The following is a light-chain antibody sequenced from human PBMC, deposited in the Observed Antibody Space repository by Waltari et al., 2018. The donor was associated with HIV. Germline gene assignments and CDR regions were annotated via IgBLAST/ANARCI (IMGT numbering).Light chain of an antibody. CDR3: QQTYTIPPT. V-gene: IGKV4-1*01. Sequence: DIVMTQSPDSLAVSLGERATIKCKSSQTVFYSSNNKNYLSWYQQKAGQPPKLIIYWASSRQSGAPDRFSGSGSGTDFTLTISSLQAEDVAVYFCQQTYTIPPTFGGGTKVEIK. CDR2: WAS. CDR1: QTVFYSSNNKNY. J-gene: IGKJ4*01.